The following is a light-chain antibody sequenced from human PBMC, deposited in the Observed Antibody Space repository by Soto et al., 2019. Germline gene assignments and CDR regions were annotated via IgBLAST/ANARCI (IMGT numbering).Light chain of an antibody. CDR1: SSDVGGYNY. CDR3: SSYAASNNLGV. CDR2: EAS. Sequence: QSALTQPPSASGSPGQSVTISCIGTSSDVGGYNYVPWYQQHPGKAPKLMIYEASNRPSGVPDRFSGSKSGNTASLTVSGLQAEDEADYYCSSYAASNNLGVFGGGTKVTVL. J-gene: IGLJ2*01. V-gene: IGLV2-8*01.